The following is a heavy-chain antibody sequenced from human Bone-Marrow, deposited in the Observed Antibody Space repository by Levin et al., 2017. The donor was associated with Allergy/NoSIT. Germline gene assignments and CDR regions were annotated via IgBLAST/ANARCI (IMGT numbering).Heavy chain of an antibody. V-gene: IGHV3-7*01. CDR3: AGCEDY. CDR2: IKTDGTAQ. CDR1: GFNFGNFW. J-gene: IGHJ4*01. Sequence: GGSLRLSCAASGFNFGNFWMSWVRQAPGKGLEWVASIKTDGTAQYYVDSVKGRFTISRDNAKNSLYLQMNSLRDEDTAMHYCAGCEDYWGHGTLVTVSS.